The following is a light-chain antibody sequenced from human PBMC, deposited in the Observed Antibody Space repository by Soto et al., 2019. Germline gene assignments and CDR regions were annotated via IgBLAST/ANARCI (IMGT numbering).Light chain of an antibody. V-gene: IGKV3-20*01. CDR2: GAS. J-gene: IGKJ4*01. Sequence: VVLTQSPGTLSLSPGERATLSCRASQSVSSHLAWYQQKPGQAPRLLIYGASSRATGIPDKFSGSGSGTDFTLTISRLEPEDFAVYHCQQYSSSPLTFGGGTKVDIK. CDR1: QSVSSH. CDR3: QQYSSSPLT.